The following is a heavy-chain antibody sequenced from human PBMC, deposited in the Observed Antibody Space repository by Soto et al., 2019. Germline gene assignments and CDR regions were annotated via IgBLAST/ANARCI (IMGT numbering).Heavy chain of an antibody. CDR1: GYTFTSYA. J-gene: IGHJ6*02. V-gene: IGHV1-3*01. Sequence: ASVKVSCKASGYTFTSYAIHWVRQAPGQRLEWMGWINAVNGDTNYSQKFQGRATITRDTSTSTAYMELSSLRSDDTAVYYCARDQGITGFGVYSMYYYGMDVWGQGATVTVSS. CDR2: INAVNGDT. CDR3: ARDQGITGFGVYSMYYYGMDV. D-gene: IGHD3-3*01.